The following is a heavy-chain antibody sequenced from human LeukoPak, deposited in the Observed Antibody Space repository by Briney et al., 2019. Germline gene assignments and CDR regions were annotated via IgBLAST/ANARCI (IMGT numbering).Heavy chain of an antibody. J-gene: IGHJ4*02. D-gene: IGHD5-12*01. CDR1: GFTVSSNY. CDR2: IYSDSST. V-gene: IGHV3-53*01. CDR3: ARGYGGYGYYFDY. Sequence: GGSLRLSCAASGFTVSSNYMNWVRQAPGKGLEWVSVIYSDSSTYYADSVRGRFTISRDNSKNTLYLQMNSLRAEDTAVFYCARGYGGYGYYFDYWGQGTLVIVSS.